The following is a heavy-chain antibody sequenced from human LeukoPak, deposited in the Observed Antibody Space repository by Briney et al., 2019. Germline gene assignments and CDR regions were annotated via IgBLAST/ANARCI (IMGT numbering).Heavy chain of an antibody. Sequence: GGSPRLSCAASGFTFSSYAMSWVRQAPGKGLEWVSAISGSGGSTYYADSVKGRFTISRDNSKNTLYLQMNSLRAEDTAVYYCAKDDTENRYNGSCFDYWGQGTLVTVSS. CDR2: ISGSGGST. CDR3: AKDDTENRYNGSCFDY. D-gene: IGHD1-26*01. V-gene: IGHV3-23*01. J-gene: IGHJ4*02. CDR1: GFTFSSYA.